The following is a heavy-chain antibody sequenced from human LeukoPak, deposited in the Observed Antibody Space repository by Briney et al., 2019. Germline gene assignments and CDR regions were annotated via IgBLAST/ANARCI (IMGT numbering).Heavy chain of an antibody. CDR2: IYYSGST. D-gene: IGHD3-10*01. CDR3: ARVFYGSGSYHLYYFDY. V-gene: IGHV4-59*08. Sequence: SETLSLTCTVSGGSISSYYWSWIRQPPGKGLEWIGYIYYSGSTNYNPSLKSRVTISVDTSKNQFSLKLSSVTAADTAVYYCARVFYGSGSYHLYYFDYWGQGTLVTVSS. J-gene: IGHJ4*02. CDR1: GGSISSYY.